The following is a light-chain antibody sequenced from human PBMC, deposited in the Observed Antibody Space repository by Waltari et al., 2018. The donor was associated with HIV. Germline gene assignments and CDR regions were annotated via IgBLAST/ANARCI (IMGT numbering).Light chain of an antibody. J-gene: IGLJ1*01. CDR3: AAWDDTLNGYV. Sequence: QPVLAQPPSASGTPGQRVTISCSGSSYHCDRHPVPWHQLLPGTAPKLLIYSNNQRPSGFPDRFSGSKSGTSASLAISGLQSEDEADYYCAAWDDTLNGYVFGTVTKVTFL. CDR1: SYHCDRHP. CDR2: SNN. V-gene: IGLV1-44*01.